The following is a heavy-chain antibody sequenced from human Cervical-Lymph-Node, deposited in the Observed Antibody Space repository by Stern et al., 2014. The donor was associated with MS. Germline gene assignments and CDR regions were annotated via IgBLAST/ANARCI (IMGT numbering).Heavy chain of an antibody. Sequence: VQLVESGGGVVQPGRSLRLSCAASGVTFSRFDMHWVRQAPGKGLEWVAVVWFDGRNKNYVDAVRGRFTISRNNSKNTLYLQMNSLRAEDTAIDYCARENIGGDGAGLDNWGQGTQVTVSS. D-gene: IGHD2/OR15-2a*01. J-gene: IGHJ4*02. V-gene: IGHV3-33*01. CDR1: GVTFSRFD. CDR2: VWFDGRNK. CDR3: ARENIGGDGAGLDN.